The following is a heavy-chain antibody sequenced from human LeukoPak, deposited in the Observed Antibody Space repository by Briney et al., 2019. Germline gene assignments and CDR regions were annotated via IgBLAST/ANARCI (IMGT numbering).Heavy chain of an antibody. V-gene: IGHV3-21*01. D-gene: IGHD2-2*01. CDR2: ISSSSSYI. CDR3: ARENEGLYCSSTSCYYFDY. Sequence: PGGSLRLSCAASGFTFSSYSMNWVRQAPGKGLEWVSSISSSSSYIYYADSVKGRFTISRDNAKNSLYLQMNSLRAEDTAVYYCARENEGLYCSSTSCYYFDYWGQGTLVTVSS. J-gene: IGHJ4*02. CDR1: GFTFSSYS.